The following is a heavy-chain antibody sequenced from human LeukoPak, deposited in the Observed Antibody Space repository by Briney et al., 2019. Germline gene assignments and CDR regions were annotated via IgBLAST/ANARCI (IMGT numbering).Heavy chain of an antibody. J-gene: IGHJ4*02. Sequence: PGGSLRLSCAASGFTFSSYAMSWVRQAPGKGLEWVSALSGSGGSTYYADSVKGRFTISRDNSKNTLYLQMNSLRAEDTAVYYCAKYRTIVGVEQTDYWGQGTLVTVSS. D-gene: IGHD3-3*01. CDR1: GFTFSSYA. CDR2: LSGSGGST. CDR3: AKYRTIVGVEQTDY. V-gene: IGHV3-23*01.